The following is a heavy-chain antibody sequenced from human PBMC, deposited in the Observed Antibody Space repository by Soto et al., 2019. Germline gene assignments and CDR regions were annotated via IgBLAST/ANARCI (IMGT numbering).Heavy chain of an antibody. J-gene: IGHJ4*02. D-gene: IGHD3-10*01. CDR2: IIPILGIA. V-gene: IGHV1-69*02. CDR1: GGTFSSYT. Sequence: ASVKVSCKASGGTFSSYTISWVRQAPGQGLEWMGRIIPILGIANYAQKFQGRVTITADKSTSTAYMELSSLRSEDTAVYYCARAPGAGPVLLWFGYYFDYWGQGILVTVSS. CDR3: ARAPGAGPVLLWFGYYFDY.